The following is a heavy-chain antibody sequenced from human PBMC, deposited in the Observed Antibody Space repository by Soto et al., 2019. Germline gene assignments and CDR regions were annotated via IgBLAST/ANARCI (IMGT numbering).Heavy chain of an antibody. D-gene: IGHD3-3*01. Sequence: ASVKVSCKASGYTFTSYGISWVRQAPGQGLEWMGWISAYNGNTNYAQKLQGRVTMTTDTSTSTGYMELRSLRSDDTAVYYCARDRGITIFGVVIQNDYYYYYMDVWGKGTTVTVSS. J-gene: IGHJ6*03. CDR1: GYTFTSYG. V-gene: IGHV1-18*01. CDR3: ARDRGITIFGVVIQNDYYYYYMDV. CDR2: ISAYNGNT.